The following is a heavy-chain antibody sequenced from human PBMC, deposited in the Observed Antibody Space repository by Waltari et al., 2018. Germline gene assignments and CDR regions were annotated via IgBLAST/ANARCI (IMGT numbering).Heavy chain of an antibody. V-gene: IGHV2-5*02. D-gene: IGHD1-26*01. J-gene: IGHJ4*02. CDR3: ARRTGAGGTLDY. Sequence: QITLQESGPTLVKPTETLTLTCTFSGFSLITSGVGVGWIRQPPGKALEWLAIVYWDDDQRYSPSLRTMLTITKDTSINQVVLTVTNVDPVDTATYYCARRTGAGGTLDYWGQGILVTVSS. CDR1: GFSLITSGVG. CDR2: VYWDDDQ.